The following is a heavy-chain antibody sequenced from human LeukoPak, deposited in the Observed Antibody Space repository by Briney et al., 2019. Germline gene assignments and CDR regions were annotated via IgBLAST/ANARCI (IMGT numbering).Heavy chain of an antibody. CDR3: ARDQGITMIVVVRGGPFDY. CDR2: ISAYNGNT. D-gene: IGHD3-22*01. J-gene: IGHJ4*02. Sequence: ASVKVSCKASGYTFTNYGISWVRQAPGQGLEWMGRISAYNGNTNYAQKLQGRVTMTTDASTNTAYMELRSLGSDDTAVYYCARDQGITMIVVVRGGPFDYWGQGTLVTVSS. CDR1: GYTFTNYG. V-gene: IGHV1-18*01.